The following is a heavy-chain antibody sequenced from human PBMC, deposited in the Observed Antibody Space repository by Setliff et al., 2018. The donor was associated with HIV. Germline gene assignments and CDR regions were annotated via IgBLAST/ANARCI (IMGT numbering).Heavy chain of an antibody. CDR3: ARLKDYYYYYMDV. CDR2: IYYSGST. CDR1: DASISSHY. J-gene: IGHJ6*03. Sequence: PSETLSLTCTVSDASISSHYWSWIRQPPGKGLEWIAYIYYSGSTSYNPSLKSRVTVSIDTSKNQFSLKLNSVTAADTAVYYCARLKDYYYYYMDVWGKGTTVTVSS. V-gene: IGHV4-59*11.